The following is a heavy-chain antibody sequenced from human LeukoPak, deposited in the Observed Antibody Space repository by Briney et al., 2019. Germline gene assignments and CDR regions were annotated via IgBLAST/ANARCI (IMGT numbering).Heavy chain of an antibody. D-gene: IGHD4-17*01. Sequence: ASVKVSCKASGYTFTSYGISWVRQAPGQGLEWMGWISAYNGNTNYAQKLQGRVTMTTDTSTSTAYMELRSLRSDDTAVYYCARVGRPYGDYSLYYFDYWGQGTLVTVSS. J-gene: IGHJ4*02. CDR3: ARVGRPYGDYSLYYFDY. CDR2: ISAYNGNT. CDR1: GYTFTSYG. V-gene: IGHV1-18*01.